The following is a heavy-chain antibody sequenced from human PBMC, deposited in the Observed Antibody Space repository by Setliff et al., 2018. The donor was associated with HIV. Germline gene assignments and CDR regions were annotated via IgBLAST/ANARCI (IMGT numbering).Heavy chain of an antibody. CDR1: GFPFSTYP. CDR3: ARDPSLRTASPYWADNRFDP. J-gene: IGHJ5*02. CDR2: TSYDGSNK. V-gene: IGHV3-30*03. D-gene: IGHD2-15*01. Sequence: GESLRLSCVASGFPFSTYPMHWIRQAPGKGLEWVALTSYDGSNKFYTDSVKGRFTISRDNSKNTLYLQMDSLRPEDTAVYYCARDPSLRTASPYWADNRFDPWGQGTLVTVSS.